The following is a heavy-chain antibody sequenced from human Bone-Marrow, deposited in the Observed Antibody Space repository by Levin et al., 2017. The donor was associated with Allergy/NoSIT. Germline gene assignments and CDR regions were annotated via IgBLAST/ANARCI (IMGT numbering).Heavy chain of an antibody. Sequence: GGSLRLSCAASGFTFEDYAMHWVRQAPGKGLEWVSGISWNGGSIDYADSVKGRFIISRDNAKNTLYLQMNTLRAEDTALYYCAKDRAPTGGVRAFDIWGQGTMVTVSS. D-gene: IGHD7-27*01. J-gene: IGHJ3*02. CDR3: AKDRAPTGGVRAFDI. CDR2: ISWNGGSI. V-gene: IGHV3-9*01. CDR1: GFTFEDYA.